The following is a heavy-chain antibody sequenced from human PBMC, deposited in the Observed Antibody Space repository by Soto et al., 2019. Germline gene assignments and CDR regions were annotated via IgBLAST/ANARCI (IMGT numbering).Heavy chain of an antibody. J-gene: IGHJ4*02. CDR3: ERSSMVPVDYSDF. CDR2: IYDSGST. D-gene: IGHD3-10*01. CDR1: GDSLKNHY. Sequence: SETLSLTCSVSGDSLKNHYWAWIRHSLGKGVECIGNIYDSGSTNYSPAINSRVSMSVDTSKNLFSLKMNSVTAADTAFYYCERSSMVPVDYSDFWGQGTVVTVSS. V-gene: IGHV4-59*11.